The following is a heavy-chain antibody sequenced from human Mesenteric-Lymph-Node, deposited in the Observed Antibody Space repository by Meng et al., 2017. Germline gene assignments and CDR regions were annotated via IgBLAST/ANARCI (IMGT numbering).Heavy chain of an antibody. CDR3: ASFDHIPRRNYFDY. CDR1: GGSVSSGSYH. J-gene: IGHJ4*02. CDR2: IYYSGST. Sequence: QVQLQGSGPGLVRPSETLSLTCTVSGGSVSSGSYHWSWLRLPPGKGLEWIGYIYYSGSTNYNPSLKSRVTISVDTSKNQFSLNLNSMTAADTAVYYCASFDHIPRRNYFDYWGQGTLVTVSS. D-gene: IGHD2-21*01. V-gene: IGHV4-61*01.